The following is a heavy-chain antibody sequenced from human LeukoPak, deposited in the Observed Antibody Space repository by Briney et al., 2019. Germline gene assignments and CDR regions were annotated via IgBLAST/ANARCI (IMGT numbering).Heavy chain of an antibody. Sequence: SETLSLTCTVSGGSISSSSYYWGWIRQPPGKGLEWIGSIYYSGSTYYNPSLKSRVTISVDTSKNQFSLKLSSVTAADTAVYYCARIKSIGSSRYSKPYYFDYWGQGTLVTVSS. J-gene: IGHJ4*02. CDR1: GGSISSSSYY. D-gene: IGHD6-13*01. CDR2: IYYSGST. V-gene: IGHV4-39*01. CDR3: ARIKSIGSSRYSKPYYFDY.